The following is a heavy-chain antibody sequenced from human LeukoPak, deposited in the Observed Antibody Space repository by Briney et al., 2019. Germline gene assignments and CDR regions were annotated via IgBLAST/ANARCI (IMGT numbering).Heavy chain of an antibody. Sequence: GESLNISSKGSGYRFTDYWIGWVRQMPGKVLGWIGIIYPGDSYTRYSPSFQGQVTISADKSINTAHLQWSSLKASDTAIYYCARGAAGTTPDYCYFGLDVWGQGTTAKVSS. CDR1: GYRFTDYW. D-gene: IGHD1-7*01. CDR2: IYPGDSYT. CDR3: ARGAAGTTPDYCYFGLDV. V-gene: IGHV5-51*01. J-gene: IGHJ6*02.